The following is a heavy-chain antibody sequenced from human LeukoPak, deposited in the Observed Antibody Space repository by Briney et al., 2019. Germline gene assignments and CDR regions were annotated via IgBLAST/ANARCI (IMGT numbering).Heavy chain of an antibody. CDR2: IYHSGST. J-gene: IGHJ4*02. D-gene: IGHD3-22*01. CDR1: GGSISSGGYS. V-gene: IGHV4-30-2*01. CDR3: ARAITYYYDSSGYQAGEFDY. Sequence: SQILSLTCTVSGGSISSGGYSWSWIRQPPGKGLEWIGYIYHSGSTYYNPSLKSRVTISVDRSKNQFSLKLSSVTAADTAVYYCARAITYYYDSSGYQAGEFDYWGQGTLVTVSS.